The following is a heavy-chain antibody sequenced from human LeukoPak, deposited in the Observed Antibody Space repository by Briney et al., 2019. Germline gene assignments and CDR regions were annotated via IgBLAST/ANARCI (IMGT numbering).Heavy chain of an antibody. CDR3: ARAFNYYDSSGYYSNWFDP. CDR2: ISGSGGTT. J-gene: IGHJ5*02. Sequence: GGSLRLSCAASGFTFSSYVMSWVRQAPGKGLEWVSGISGSGGTTNYADSVKGRFTISRDNSKNTVYLQMNSLRAEDTAVYYCARAFNYYDSSGYYSNWFDPWGQGTLVTVSS. D-gene: IGHD3-22*01. V-gene: IGHV3-23*01. CDR1: GFTFSSYV.